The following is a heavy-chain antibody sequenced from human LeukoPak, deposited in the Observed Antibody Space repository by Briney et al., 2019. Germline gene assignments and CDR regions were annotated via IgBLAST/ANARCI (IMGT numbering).Heavy chain of an antibody. Sequence: SETLSLTCTVSGGSISSYYWSWIRQPAGRGLECIGRIYTSGSPNYNPSLKSRVTMSVDTSKNQFSLKLSSVTAADTAVYYCARVRRRRVVPAAIGAFDIWGQGTMVTVSS. V-gene: IGHV4-4*07. J-gene: IGHJ3*02. CDR1: GGSISSYY. CDR2: IYTSGSP. D-gene: IGHD2-2*01. CDR3: ARVRRRRVVPAAIGAFDI.